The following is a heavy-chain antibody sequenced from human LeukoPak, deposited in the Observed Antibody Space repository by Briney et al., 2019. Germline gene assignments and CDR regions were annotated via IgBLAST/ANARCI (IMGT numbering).Heavy chain of an antibody. J-gene: IGHJ4*02. CDR1: GFTFSGCA. V-gene: IGHV3-30*18. D-gene: IGHD6-19*01. CDR3: AKPTGDTGWYGLFEY. CDR2: VSHDGNDY. Sequence: GGSLRLSCAASGFTFSGCAMVWVRQAPGKGLEWVAVVSHDGNDYYYADSVKGRFTISRDNSKNTLYLQMNSLRAEDTAVYYCAKPTGDTGWYGLFEYWGQGTLVTVSS.